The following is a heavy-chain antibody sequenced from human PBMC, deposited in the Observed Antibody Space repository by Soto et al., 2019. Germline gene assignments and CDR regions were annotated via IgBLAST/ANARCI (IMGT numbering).Heavy chain of an antibody. CDR1: GFTFSNYS. CDR3: AKGRRDDTLTGFYLTYFDY. V-gene: IGHV3-23*01. D-gene: IGHD3-9*01. Sequence: EVQLLESGGGLVQPGSSLRLYCAASGFTFSNYSMSWVRQTPCGGLEWVSSISASGGSTFYADSVKGRFTISRDNPTNTLYLQMNSLRADDTAVYYCAKGRRDDTLTGFYLTYFDYWGRGTLVTVPS. J-gene: IGHJ4*02. CDR2: ISASGGST.